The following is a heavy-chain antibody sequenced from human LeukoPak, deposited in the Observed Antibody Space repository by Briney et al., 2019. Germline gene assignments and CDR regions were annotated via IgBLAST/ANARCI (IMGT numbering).Heavy chain of an antibody. J-gene: IGHJ6*02. CDR2: ISSSSSYI. D-gene: IGHD3-3*01. CDR1: GFTFSSYS. V-gene: IGHV3-21*01. Sequence: GGSLRLSCAASGFTFSSYSMNWVRQAPGKGLECVSSISSSSSYIYYADSVKGRFTISRDNAKNSLYLQMNSLRAEDTAVYYCARDFQGGFWSGSYGMDVWGQGTTVTVSS. CDR3: ARDFQGGFWSGSYGMDV.